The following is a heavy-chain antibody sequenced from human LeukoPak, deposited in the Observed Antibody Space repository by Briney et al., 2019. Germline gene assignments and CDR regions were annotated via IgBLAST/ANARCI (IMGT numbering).Heavy chain of an antibody. V-gene: IGHV3-23*01. CDR1: GFIFSNYA. Sequence: GGSLRLSCAASGFIFSNYAMSWVRQAPGKGLEWVSGISASGGNPYYADSVKGRFTISRDNSENTLNLQMNSLRAEDTAVYYCARPQSSSGYYWPFDDWGQGTLVTVSS. J-gene: IGHJ4*02. D-gene: IGHD3-22*01. CDR3: ARPQSSSGYYWPFDD. CDR2: ISASGGNP.